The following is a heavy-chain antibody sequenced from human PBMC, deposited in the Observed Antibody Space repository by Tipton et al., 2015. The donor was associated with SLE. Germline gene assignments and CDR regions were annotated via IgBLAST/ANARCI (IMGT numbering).Heavy chain of an antibody. CDR1: GHSIRSGYY. V-gene: IGHV4-38-2*02. Sequence: TLSLTCVVSGHSIRSGYYLGWIRQPPGKGLEWIGSISHSGSTYYNPSLKSRVTISVDTSKNQFSLKLSSVTAADTAVYYCARDRSIAVAGNYFDYWGQGTLVTVSS. CDR3: ARDRSIAVAGNYFDY. D-gene: IGHD6-13*01. CDR2: ISHSGST. J-gene: IGHJ4*02.